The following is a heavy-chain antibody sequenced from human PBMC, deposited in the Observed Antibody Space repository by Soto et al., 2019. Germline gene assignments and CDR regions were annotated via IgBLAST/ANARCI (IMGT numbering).Heavy chain of an antibody. CDR3: ARAGTEYYYGSGSYYFDY. CDR1: GVSIIRYY. D-gene: IGHD3-10*01. V-gene: IGHV4-59*01. J-gene: IGHJ4*02. CDR2: IYYSGST. Sequence: SDTQSHTCSVAGVSIIRYYWSWIRPPPGKGLEWIGYIYYSGSTNYNPSLKSRVTISVDTSKNQFSLKLSSVTAADTAVYYCARAGTEYYYGSGSYYFDYWGQGTLVNVSS.